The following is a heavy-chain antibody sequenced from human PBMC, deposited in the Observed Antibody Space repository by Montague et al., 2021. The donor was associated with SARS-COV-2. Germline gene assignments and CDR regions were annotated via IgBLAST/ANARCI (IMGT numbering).Heavy chain of an antibody. CDR2: ISYDGSNK. J-gene: IGHJ6*03. D-gene: IGHD3-3*01. CDR3: ARDGQYYDFWSGYLAVDTGLDYYCRDV. CDR1: GFTFSSYA. V-gene: IGHV3-30*04. Sequence: SLRLSCAASGFTFSSYAMHWVRQAPGKGLEWVAVISYDGSNKYYADSVKGRFTISRDNSKNTLYLQMNSLRAEDTAVYYCARDGQYYDFWSGYLAVDTGLDYYCRDVGGKGTTGTVAS.